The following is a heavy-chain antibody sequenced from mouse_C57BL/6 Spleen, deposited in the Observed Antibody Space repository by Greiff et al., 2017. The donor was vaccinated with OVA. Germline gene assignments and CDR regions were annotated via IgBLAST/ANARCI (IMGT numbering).Heavy chain of an antibody. Sequence: ESGPGLVKPSQSLSLTCSVTGYSITSGYYWNWIRQFPGNKLEWMGYISYDGSNNYNPSLKNRISITRDTSKNQFFLKLNSVTTEDTATYYCARRWGYFDVWGTGTTVTVSS. CDR1: GYSITSGYY. V-gene: IGHV3-6*01. CDR3: ARRWGYFDV. J-gene: IGHJ1*03. CDR2: ISYDGSN.